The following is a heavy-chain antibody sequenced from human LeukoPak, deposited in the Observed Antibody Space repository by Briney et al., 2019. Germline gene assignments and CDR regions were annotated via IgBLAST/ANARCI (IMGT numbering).Heavy chain of an antibody. CDR1: GGTFSSYA. Sequence: SVKVSCKASGGTFSSYAISWVRQAPGQGLEWMGGIIPVFNTADQAQKFQDRVTITADESTSTAYMELSSLRSEDTAVYYCARGRYNYGYIFDCWGQGTLVTVSS. D-gene: IGHD5-18*01. CDR3: ARGRYNYGYIFDC. V-gene: IGHV1-69*13. CDR2: IIPVFNTA. J-gene: IGHJ4*02.